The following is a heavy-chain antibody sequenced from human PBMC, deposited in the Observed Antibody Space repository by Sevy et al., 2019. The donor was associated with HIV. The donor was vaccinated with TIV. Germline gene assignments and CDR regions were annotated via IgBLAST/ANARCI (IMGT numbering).Heavy chain of an antibody. CDR2: IYYNGHI. J-gene: IGHJ4*02. V-gene: IGHV4-59*08. D-gene: IGHD1-26*01. CDR1: GGSITSLY. CDR3: AGENAWGRGYS. Sequence: SETLSLTYTVSGGSITSLYWNWIRQPPGKGLEWIANIYYNGHINYNPSLNSRVTLSLDTSKNQFSLRLSSVTAADTAMYYCAGENAWGRGYSWGQGTLVTVSS.